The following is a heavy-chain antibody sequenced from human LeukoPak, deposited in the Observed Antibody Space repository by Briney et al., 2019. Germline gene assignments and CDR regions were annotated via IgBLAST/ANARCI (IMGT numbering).Heavy chain of an antibody. CDR3: ARTQLGFDY. CDR1: GFTFGNYA. V-gene: IGHV3-23*01. Sequence: GGSLRLSCAASGFTFGNYAMSWVRQAPGKGLEWVSAFSPSGGGTYYADSVKGRFTISRDKSKNTLYLQMNSLRAEDTAVYYCARTQLGFDYWGQGTLVTVSS. J-gene: IGHJ4*02. CDR2: FSPSGGGT. D-gene: IGHD3-16*01.